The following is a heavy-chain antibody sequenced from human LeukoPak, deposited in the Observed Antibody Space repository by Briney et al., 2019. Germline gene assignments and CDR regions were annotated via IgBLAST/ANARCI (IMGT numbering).Heavy chain of an antibody. CDR1: GFTFSSNY. D-gene: IGHD3-22*01. CDR2: IYSGGST. Sequence: GGSLRLSCAASGFTFSSNYMSWVRQAPGKGLEWVSVIYSGGSTYYADSVKGRFTISRDNSKNTLYLQMNSLRAEDTAVYYCASRNYYDSSGYYYYYFDYWGQGILVTVSS. V-gene: IGHV3-53*01. J-gene: IGHJ4*02. CDR3: ASRNYYDSSGYYYYYFDY.